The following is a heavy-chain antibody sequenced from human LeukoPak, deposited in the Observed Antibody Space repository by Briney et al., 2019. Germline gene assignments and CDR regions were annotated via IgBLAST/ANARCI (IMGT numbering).Heavy chain of an antibody. Sequence: GESLRLSCAASGFTVSSDYMNWVRQAPGKGLEWVSVIHTDGRTYYADSVKDRFTISRDNSKNTLYLQMNSLRVEDTAVYYCARSGPSVLWSKYFDFWGQGALVTVSS. CDR1: GFTVSSDY. CDR2: IHTDGRT. CDR3: ARSGPSVLWSKYFDF. J-gene: IGHJ4*02. D-gene: IGHD3-10*01. V-gene: IGHV3-66*01.